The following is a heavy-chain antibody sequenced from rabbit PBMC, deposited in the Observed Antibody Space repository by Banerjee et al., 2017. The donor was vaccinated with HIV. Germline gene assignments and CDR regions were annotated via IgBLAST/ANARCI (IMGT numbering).Heavy chain of an antibody. D-gene: IGHD7-1*01. CDR2: IYTTDGST. CDR3: ARIPYAGYPGYGYADFPFNL. V-gene: IGHV1S47*01. CDR1: GFDFSSNA. J-gene: IGHJ4*01. Sequence: QEQLVESGGGLVQPEGSLTLTCKASGFDFSSNAMCWVRQAPGKGPEWIACIYTTDGSTYYANWVNGRFTISRSTSLNTVTLQMTSLTAADTATYFCARIPYAGYPGYGYADFPFNLWGQGTLVTVS.